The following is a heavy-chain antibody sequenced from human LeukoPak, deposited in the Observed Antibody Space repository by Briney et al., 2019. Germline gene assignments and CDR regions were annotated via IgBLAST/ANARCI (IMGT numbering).Heavy chain of an antibody. CDR2: INPNSGGT. D-gene: IGHD4-17*01. CDR3: ARVSDDYDRYFDY. V-gene: IGHV1-2*06. CDR1: GYTFTGYY. J-gene: IGHJ4*02. Sequence: ASVKVSCKASGYTFTGYYMHWVRQAPGQGLEWMGRINPNSGGTNYAQKFQGRVTMTRDTSISTAYMELSRLRSDDTAVYYCARVSDDYDRYFDYWGQGTLVTVSS.